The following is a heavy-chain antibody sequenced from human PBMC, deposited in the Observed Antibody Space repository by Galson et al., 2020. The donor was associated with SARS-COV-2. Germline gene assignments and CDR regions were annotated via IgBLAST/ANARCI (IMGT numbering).Heavy chain of an antibody. J-gene: IGHJ5*02. V-gene: IGHV3-30*04. CDR1: GFTFSSYA. CDR2: ISYDGSNK. Sequence: SLRLSCAASGFTFSSYAMHWVRQAPGKGLEWVAVISYDGSNKYYADSVKGRFTISRDNSKNTLYLQMNSLRAEDTAVYYCARPNSGSYYGWFDPWGQGTLVTVSS. D-gene: IGHD1-26*01. CDR3: ARPNSGSYYGWFDP.